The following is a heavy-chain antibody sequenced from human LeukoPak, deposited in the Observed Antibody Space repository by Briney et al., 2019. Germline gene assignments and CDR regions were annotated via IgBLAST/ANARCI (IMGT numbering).Heavy chain of an antibody. D-gene: IGHD2-15*01. Sequence: GGSLRLSCAASGFTFSNYAVSWVRQAPGKGLEWVSGISDSGGNTHYADSVRGRFTISRDNSKNTLYLQMNSLRVADAAVYYCARNSLGYCSGGSCYSSWYFDLWGRGTLVTVSS. CDR1: GFTFSNYA. V-gene: IGHV3-23*01. CDR2: ISDSGGNT. J-gene: IGHJ2*01. CDR3: ARNSLGYCSGGSCYSSWYFDL.